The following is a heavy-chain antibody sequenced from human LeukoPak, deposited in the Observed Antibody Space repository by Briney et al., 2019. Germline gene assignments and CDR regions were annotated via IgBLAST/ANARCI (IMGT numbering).Heavy chain of an antibody. Sequence: GGSLRLSCAASGFTFSGYWMHWVRQAPGKGLVWVSRINSDGRSTSYADSVKGRFTISRDNAKNTVYLQMNDMRAYYTAGYCCARDYLPGAPLYAMDVWGKGTTVTVSS. D-gene: IGHD2-2*01. V-gene: IGHV3-74*01. CDR1: GFTFSGYW. CDR3: ARDYLPGAPLYAMDV. CDR2: INSDGRST. J-gene: IGHJ6*04.